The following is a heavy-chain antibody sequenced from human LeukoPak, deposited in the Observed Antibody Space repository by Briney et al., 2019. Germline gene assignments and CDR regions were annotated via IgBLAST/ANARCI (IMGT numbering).Heavy chain of an antibody. J-gene: IGHJ5*02. D-gene: IGHD3-16*01. V-gene: IGHV1-2*02. CDR1: GYTFTGYS. Sequence: GASVKVSCKASGYTFTGYSMHWARQAPGQGLEWIGWINPNSGGTDYAQKFQGRVTMTRDTSISTAYIELSRLRSDDTAVYYCARDLPRFGGWLSAWGQGTLVTVPS. CDR2: INPNSGGT. CDR3: ARDLPRFGGWLSA.